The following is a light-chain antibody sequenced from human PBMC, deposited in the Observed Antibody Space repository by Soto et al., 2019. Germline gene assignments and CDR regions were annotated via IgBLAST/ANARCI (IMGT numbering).Light chain of an antibody. V-gene: IGLV2-23*02. Sequence: QSALTQPASVSGSPGQSITISCTGTISDVGSHNLVSWYQQHPDKAPKLIIYEVNERPSGVSSRFSGSKSGNTASLTVSGLQPDDEADYHCCSFAGSNPFPYVFGTGTKATAL. J-gene: IGLJ1*01. CDR3: CSFAGSNPFPYV. CDR2: EVN. CDR1: ISDVGSHNL.